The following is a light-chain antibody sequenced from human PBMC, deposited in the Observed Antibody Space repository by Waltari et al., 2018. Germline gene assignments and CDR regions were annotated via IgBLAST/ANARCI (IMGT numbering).Light chain of an antibody. CDR1: QSLTKRY. CDR2: GAT. CDR3: QQYGSSVMYT. J-gene: IGKJ2*01. V-gene: IGKV3-20*01. Sequence: VFTQSPGTLSLSPGERATLSCRASQSLTKRYLAWYQQKPGQAPRPLIYGATSRAVGIPDRFSGSGSGTDFTLTISSLEPDDFAVYYCQQYGSSVMYTFGQGTKLEIK.